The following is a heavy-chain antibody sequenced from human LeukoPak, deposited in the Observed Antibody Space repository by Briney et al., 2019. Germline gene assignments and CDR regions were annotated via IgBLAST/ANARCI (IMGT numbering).Heavy chain of an antibody. V-gene: IGHV4-59*08. J-gene: IGHJ2*01. CDR3: ARQGPTESYWYFDL. CDR1: GGSFSSYY. D-gene: IGHD1-14*01. CDR2: IYYSGST. Sequence: PSETLSLTCAVYGGSFSSYYWSWLRQPPGKGLEWIGYIYYSGSTHYNPSLKSRFPISVDTSKNQFSLELSSVTAADTAVYFCARQGPTESYWYFDLWGRGTLLTVSS.